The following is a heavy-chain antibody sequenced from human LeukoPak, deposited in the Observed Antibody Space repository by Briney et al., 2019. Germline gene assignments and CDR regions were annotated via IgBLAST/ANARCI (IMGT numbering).Heavy chain of an antibody. D-gene: IGHD6-6*01. V-gene: IGHV1-24*01. J-gene: IGHJ6*03. CDR2: FDPEDGET. CDR3: ATVQYSSSSVRFYYYMDV. Sequence: GASVKVSCKVSGYTLTELSMHWVRQAPGKGLEWMGGFDPEDGETIYAQKFQGRVTMTEDPSPDTAYMELSSLRSEDTAVYYCATVQYSSSSVRFYYYMDVWGKGTTVTVSS. CDR1: GYTLTELS.